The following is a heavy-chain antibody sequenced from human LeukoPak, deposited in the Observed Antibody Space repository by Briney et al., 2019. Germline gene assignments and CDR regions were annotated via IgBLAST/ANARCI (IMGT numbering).Heavy chain of an antibody. Sequence: AGGSLRLSCAASGFTFSSYTMHWVRQAPGKGLEYVSAIISHGGSTYYANSVQGRFTISRDNSKNTLYLQMGSLRAEDMAVYYCARVMQGATESNYYYYAMDVWGQGTTVTVSS. V-gene: IGHV3-64*01. D-gene: IGHD1-26*01. CDR1: GFTFSSYT. CDR2: IISHGGST. J-gene: IGHJ6*02. CDR3: ARVMQGATESNYYYYAMDV.